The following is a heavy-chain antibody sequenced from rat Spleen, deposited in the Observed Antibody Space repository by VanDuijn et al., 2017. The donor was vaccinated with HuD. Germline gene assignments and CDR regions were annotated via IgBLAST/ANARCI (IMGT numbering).Heavy chain of an antibody. Sequence: EVQLQESGPGLVKPSQSLSLTCSVTDYSITSNYWDWIRKFPGNKMEWIGHITYSGSNSYNPSLKSRISITRDTSKNQFFLQLNSVTTEDTATYYCARRRGQVYNNYFDYWGQGVMVTVSS. J-gene: IGHJ2*01. CDR1: DYSITSNY. V-gene: IGHV3-1*01. CDR2: ITYSGSN. CDR3: ARRRGQVYNNYFDY. D-gene: IGHD1-10*01.